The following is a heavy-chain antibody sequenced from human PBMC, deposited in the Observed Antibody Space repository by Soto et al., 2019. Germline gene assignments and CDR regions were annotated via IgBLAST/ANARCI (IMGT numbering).Heavy chain of an antibody. V-gene: IGHV4-30-2*01. CDR3: AHNPHSYGAWYFDL. J-gene: IGHJ2*01. D-gene: IGHD5-18*01. Sequence: QLQLQESGSGLVKPSQTLSLTCAVSGGSISSGGYSWSWIRQPPGKGLEWIGYIYHSGSTYYNPCPKSRVTTPVDRSKNQFSLKQSSVTAAGTAVYYCAHNPHSYGAWYFDLWGRVTLVTGAS. CDR1: GGSISSGGYS. CDR2: IYHSGST.